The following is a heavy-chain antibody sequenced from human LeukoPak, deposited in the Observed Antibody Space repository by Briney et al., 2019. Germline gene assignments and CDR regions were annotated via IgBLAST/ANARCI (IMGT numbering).Heavy chain of an antibody. CDR1: GGSLRNYY. Sequence: SETLSLTCTVSGGSLRNYYWSWIRQPPGKGLEWIGFIYYSGSTNYNPSLKSRVTISVDTSKNQFSLKLSSVTAADTAVYYCARDHGYGSYYGMDVWGQGTTVTVSS. V-gene: IGHV4-59*01. CDR2: IYYSGST. J-gene: IGHJ6*02. D-gene: IGHD3-10*01. CDR3: ARDHGYGSYYGMDV.